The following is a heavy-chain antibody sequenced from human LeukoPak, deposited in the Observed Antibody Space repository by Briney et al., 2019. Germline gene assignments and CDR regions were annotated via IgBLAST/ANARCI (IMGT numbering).Heavy chain of an antibody. CDR1: GYTFTSYD. J-gene: IGHJ5*02. CDR2: MNPNSGNT. Sequence: ASVKVSCKASGYTFTSYDINWVRQATGQGLEWMGWMNPNSGNTGYAQKFQGRVTITRNTSISTAYMELSSLRSEDTAVDYCERGRITMVRGVIIYCFDPWGQATLVTVSS. D-gene: IGHD3-10*01. V-gene: IGHV1-8*03. CDR3: ERGRITMVRGVIIYCFDP.